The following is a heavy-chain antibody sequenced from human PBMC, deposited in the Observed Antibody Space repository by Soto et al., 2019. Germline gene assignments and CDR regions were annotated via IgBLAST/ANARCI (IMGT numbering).Heavy chain of an antibody. CDR3: ARAYDFWSTKPSLDY. D-gene: IGHD3-3*01. CDR1: GYTFTSYA. J-gene: IGHJ4*02. V-gene: IGHV1-3*01. Sequence: ASVKVSCKASGYTFTSYAMHWVRQAPGQRLEWMGWINAGNGNTKYSQKFQGRVTMTTDTSTSTAYMELRSLRSDDTAVYYCARAYDFWSTKPSLDYWGQGTLVTVSS. CDR2: INAGNGNT.